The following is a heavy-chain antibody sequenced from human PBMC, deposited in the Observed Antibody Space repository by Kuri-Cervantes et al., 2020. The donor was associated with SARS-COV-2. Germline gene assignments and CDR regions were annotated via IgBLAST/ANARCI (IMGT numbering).Heavy chain of an antibody. J-gene: IGHJ4*02. D-gene: IGHD2-21*02. Sequence: GESLKISCAASGFTFSSYSMNWVRQAPGKGREWVSSISSSSSYIYYADSVKGRFTISRDNAKNSLYLQMNSLRAEDTAVYYCARAVVVTAMPFGYWGQGTLVTVSS. V-gene: IGHV3-21*01. CDR3: ARAVVVTAMPFGY. CDR1: GFTFSSYS. CDR2: ISSSSSYI.